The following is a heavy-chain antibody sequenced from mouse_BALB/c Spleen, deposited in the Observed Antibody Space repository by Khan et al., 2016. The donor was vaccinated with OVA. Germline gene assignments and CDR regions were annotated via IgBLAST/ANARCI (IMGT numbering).Heavy chain of an antibody. CDR1: GYTFTTYW. Sequence: QVQLKESGAELAKPGASVKMSCKASGYTFTTYWMHWVKQRPGQGLEWIGYIDPSTGYTEYNQKFKDKATLTTDKSSSTAYMQLSSLTSEDSAVNYDAKREIYGIVAYWGQGTLVTVAA. D-gene: IGHD2-1*01. J-gene: IGHJ3*01. CDR2: IDPSTGYT. V-gene: IGHV1-7*01. CDR3: AKREIYGIVAY.